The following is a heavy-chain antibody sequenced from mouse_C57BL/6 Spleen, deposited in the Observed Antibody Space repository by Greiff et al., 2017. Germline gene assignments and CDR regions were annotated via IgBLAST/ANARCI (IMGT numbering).Heavy chain of an antibody. CDR3: VNITTTRYFDV. V-gene: IGHV1-64*01. CDR2: IHPNSGST. Sequence: QVQLQQPGAELVKPGASVKLSCKASGYTFTSYWMHWVKQRPGQGLEWIGMIHPNSGSTNYNEKFKSKATLTVDKSSSTAYMQLSSLTSEDSAVYYCVNITTTRYFDVWGTGTTVTVSS. J-gene: IGHJ1*03. CDR1: GYTFTSYW. D-gene: IGHD1-1*01.